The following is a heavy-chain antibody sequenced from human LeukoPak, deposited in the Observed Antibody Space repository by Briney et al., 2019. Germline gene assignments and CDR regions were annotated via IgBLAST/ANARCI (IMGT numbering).Heavy chain of an antibody. CDR1: GFTFRSYG. D-gene: IGHD6-13*01. J-gene: IGHJ4*02. V-gene: IGHV3-33*01. CDR3: ASQYSSSGYRFDY. Sequence: PGRSLRLSCAAHGFTFRSYGMQSVPQAPGRGLGREAVMWYDVSNKYYADTVKGRFTISRDNSKNTLYLQMNSLRAEDTAVYYCASQYSSSGYRFDYWAREPWPSSPQ. CDR2: MWYDVSNK.